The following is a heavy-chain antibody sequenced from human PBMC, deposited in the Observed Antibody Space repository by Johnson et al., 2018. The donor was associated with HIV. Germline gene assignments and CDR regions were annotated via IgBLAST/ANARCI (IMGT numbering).Heavy chain of an antibody. V-gene: IGHV3-9*01. J-gene: IGHJ3*02. D-gene: IGHD3-16*01. CDR3: VKDRGRPGTPAALDI. CDR1: GFTFDDYA. CDR2: ISWNGGST. Sequence: EVQLVESGGGLVQPGRSLRLSCAASGFTFDDYAMHWVQQAPGKGLESVSGISWNGGSTSYADSVKGRFTVSRDNSKNHLYLQMNSLRADDTALYYCVKDRGRPGTPAALDIWGQGTMVIVSS.